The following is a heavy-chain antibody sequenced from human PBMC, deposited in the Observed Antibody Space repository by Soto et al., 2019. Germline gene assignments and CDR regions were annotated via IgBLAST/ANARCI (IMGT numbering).Heavy chain of an antibody. CDR3: ARVGGSLRTGFDY. Sequence: PSETLSLTCAVSGGSISSYYWTWIRQPPGKGLEWIGYISYSGSTSSNPSLKSRITISVDTSKNQFSLKVRSVTAADTAVYYCARVGGSLRTGFDYWGQGTLVTVSS. CDR1: GGSISSYY. V-gene: IGHV4-59*01. D-gene: IGHD2-15*01. CDR2: ISYSGST. J-gene: IGHJ4*02.